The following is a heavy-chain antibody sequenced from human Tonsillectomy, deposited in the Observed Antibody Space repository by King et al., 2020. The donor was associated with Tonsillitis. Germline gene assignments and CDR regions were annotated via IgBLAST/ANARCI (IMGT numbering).Heavy chain of an antibody. Sequence: VQLVESGGGLVQPGESLRLSCAASGFTFNIYWMNWVRQAPGKGLEWVANIKQDGSGKYYVDSVKGRLTISRDNAKNSLYLQMNSLRVEDTAVYYCARDAAGGGFGYFDLWGRGTLVTVSS. D-gene: IGHD5-12*01. J-gene: IGHJ2*01. CDR3: ARDAAGGGFGYFDL. CDR2: IKQDGSGK. V-gene: IGHV3-7*01. CDR1: GFTFNIYW.